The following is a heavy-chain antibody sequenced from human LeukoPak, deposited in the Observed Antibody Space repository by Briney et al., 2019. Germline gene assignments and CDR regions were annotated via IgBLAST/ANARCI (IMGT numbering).Heavy chain of an antibody. CDR1: GGSISSGDYY. CDR3: ARGPNYVWGSYRYFDY. J-gene: IGHJ4*02. CDR2: IYYSGST. V-gene: IGHV4-30-4*01. Sequence: SETLSLTCRVSGGSISSGDYYWSWIRQPPGKGLEWIGYIYYSGSTYYNPSLKSRVTISVDTSKNQFSLNLSSVTAADTAMYYCARGPNYVWGSYRYFDYWGQGTLVTVSS. D-gene: IGHD3-16*02.